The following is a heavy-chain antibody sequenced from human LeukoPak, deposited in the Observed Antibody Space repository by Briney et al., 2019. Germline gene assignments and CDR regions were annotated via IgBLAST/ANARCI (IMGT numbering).Heavy chain of an antibody. CDR3: ARGPRSSDWYSVDY. V-gene: IGHV4-4*07. D-gene: IGHD6-19*01. J-gene: IGHJ4*02. Sequence: SETLSLTCTVSGGSISNYYWSWIRQPAGKGLEWIGRIYTSGSTNYNPSLKSRVTMSVDTSKNQCSLKLSSVTAADTAVYYCARGPRSSDWYSVDYWGRGTLVTVSS. CDR2: IYTSGST. CDR1: GGSISNYY.